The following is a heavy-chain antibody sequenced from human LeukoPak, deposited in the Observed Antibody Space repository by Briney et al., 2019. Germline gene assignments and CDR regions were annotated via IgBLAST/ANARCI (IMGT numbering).Heavy chain of an antibody. CDR2: ISGSGST. J-gene: IGHJ4*02. CDR3: ARDRAAADLDY. D-gene: IGHD6-13*01. Sequence: GGSLRLSCAASGFTFSSYAMSWVRQAPGKGLEWVSAISGSGSTYYADSVKGRFTISRDNSKNTLYLQMNSLRAEDTAVYYCARDRAAADLDYWGQGTLVTVSS. CDR1: GFTFSSYA. V-gene: IGHV3-23*01.